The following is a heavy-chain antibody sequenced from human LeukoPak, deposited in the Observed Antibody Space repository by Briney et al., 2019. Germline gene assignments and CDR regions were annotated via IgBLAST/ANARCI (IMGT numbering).Heavy chain of an antibody. J-gene: IGHJ4*02. CDR1: GGTISSYA. V-gene: IGHV1-69*01. D-gene: IGHD4-17*01. Sequence: ASVKVSCKASGGTISSYAISWVRQAPGQGLEWMGGIIPIFGTANYAQKFQGRVTITADESTSTAYMELSSLRSEDTAVYYCARVAGSTVTPPTNFDYWGQGTLVTVSS. CDR2: IIPIFGTA. CDR3: ARVAGSTVTPPTNFDY.